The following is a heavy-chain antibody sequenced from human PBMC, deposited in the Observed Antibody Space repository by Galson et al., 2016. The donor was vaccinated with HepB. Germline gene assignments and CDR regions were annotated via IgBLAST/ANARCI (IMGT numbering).Heavy chain of an antibody. J-gene: IGHJ4*02. CDR1: GFMVSDCH. CDR2: ISYKARYE. V-gene: IGHV3-11*06. D-gene: IGHD6-19*01. Sequence: SLRLSCAVSGFMVSDCHMSWIRQAPGKGREGLSYISYKARYENYTDPVKGRPTISRDNVKNSLYLQMNSLRAEDTAVYYCARGGPTISVAGSLYYWGQGTLVTVSS. CDR3: ARGGPTISVAGSLYY.